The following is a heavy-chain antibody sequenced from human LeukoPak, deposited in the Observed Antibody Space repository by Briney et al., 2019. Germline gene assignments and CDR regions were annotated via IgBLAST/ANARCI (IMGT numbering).Heavy chain of an antibody. D-gene: IGHD4-17*01. CDR2: INPDGSEK. J-gene: IGHJ4*02. V-gene: IGHV3-7*01. Sequence: GGSLRLSCVASRFTFNKYYMSWVRQAPGKGLQWVANINPDGSEKYYVDSVKGRFTISRDNAKNSLYLQMNSLRAEDTAVYYCARMTTVTPGPFDYWGQGILVTVSS. CDR3: ARMTTVTPGPFDY. CDR1: RFTFNKYY.